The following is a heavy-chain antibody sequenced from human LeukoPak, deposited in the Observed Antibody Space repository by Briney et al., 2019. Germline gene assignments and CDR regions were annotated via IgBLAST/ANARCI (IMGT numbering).Heavy chain of an antibody. Sequence: ASVKVSFKASGYTFTSYGISWVRQAPGQGLEWMGWISDYNGNTNYARKLQGRVTMTTDTSTSTAYMELRSLRSDGTAVYYCARDLYRDSLPVSWFDPWGQGTLVTVSS. CDR1: GYTFTSYG. V-gene: IGHV1-18*01. CDR3: ARDLYRDSLPVSWFDP. CDR2: ISDYNGNT. J-gene: IGHJ5*02. D-gene: IGHD4-11*01.